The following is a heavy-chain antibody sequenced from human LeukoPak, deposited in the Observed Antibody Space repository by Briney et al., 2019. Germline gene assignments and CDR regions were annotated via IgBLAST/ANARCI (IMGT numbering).Heavy chain of an antibody. CDR3: ARDSSDFWSYYFDY. D-gene: IGHD3-3*01. CDR1: GFTFSSYW. J-gene: IGHJ4*02. Sequence: GGSLRLSCAASGFTFSSYWMTWVRQAPGKGLEWVANIKQDGSEKYYVDSVKGRFTISRDNVKNSLYLQMNSLRAEDTAVYYCARDSSDFWSYYFDYWGQGTRVTVPS. V-gene: IGHV3-7*01. CDR2: IKQDGSEK.